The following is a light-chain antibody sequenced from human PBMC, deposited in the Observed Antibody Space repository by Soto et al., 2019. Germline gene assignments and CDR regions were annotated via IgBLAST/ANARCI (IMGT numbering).Light chain of an antibody. CDR2: GAF. Sequence: ETVLTQSPATLSVSPGERATFSCKASQSVTTNLAWYQQKPGQVPRLLIYGAFTRATGIPARLSGSGSGTEFTLSISSLQSEDFAIDHCQQYHSWPHTFGQGTKLEIK. V-gene: IGKV3-15*01. J-gene: IGKJ2*01. CDR1: QSVTTN. CDR3: QQYHSWPHT.